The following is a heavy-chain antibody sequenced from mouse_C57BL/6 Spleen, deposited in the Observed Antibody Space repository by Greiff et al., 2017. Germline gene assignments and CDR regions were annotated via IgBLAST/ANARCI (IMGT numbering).Heavy chain of an antibody. V-gene: IGHV2-2*01. J-gene: IGHJ3*01. CDR1: GFSLTSYG. D-gene: IGHD2-4*01. CDR3: ATFYDYDLAWFAY. Sequence: VQLQASGPGLVQPSQSLSITCTVSGFSLTSYGVHWVRQSPGTGLEWLGVICSGGSTDYNAAFISRLSISQDNSNSQVFFKMNSLQADATAIYYCATFYDYDLAWFAYWGQGTLVTVSA. CDR2: ICSGGST.